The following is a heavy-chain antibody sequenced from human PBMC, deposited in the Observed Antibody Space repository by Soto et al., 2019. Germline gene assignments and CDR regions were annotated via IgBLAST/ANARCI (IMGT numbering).Heavy chain of an antibody. CDR1: GFTFSTYD. CDR2: IGVADDT. V-gene: IGHV3-13*04. D-gene: IGHD2-2*01. Sequence: EVQLVESGGGLVQPGGSLRLSCAASGFTFSTYDMYWVRQGAGKGLECVSSIGVADDTYYAGSVKGRFTISRENAKNSLYLQMNSLTAGDTAVYYCARDRGYCTSTNCEQPFDIWGQGTMVTVSS. J-gene: IGHJ3*02. CDR3: ARDRGYCTSTNCEQPFDI.